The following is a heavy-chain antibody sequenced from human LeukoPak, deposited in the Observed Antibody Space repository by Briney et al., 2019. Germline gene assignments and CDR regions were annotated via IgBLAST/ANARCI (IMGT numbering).Heavy chain of an antibody. CDR3: ARDRSAYDLGYFDY. CDR1: GFTFSSYS. D-gene: IGHD3-22*01. J-gene: IGHJ4*02. CDR2: IGSSTYI. Sequence: PGGSLRLSCAASGFTFSSYSMNWVRQAPGKGLEWVSSIGSSTYIHYADSVKGRFTISRDNAKNSLYLQMNSLRAEDTAVYYCARDRSAYDLGYFDYWGQGTLVTVSS. V-gene: IGHV3-21*01.